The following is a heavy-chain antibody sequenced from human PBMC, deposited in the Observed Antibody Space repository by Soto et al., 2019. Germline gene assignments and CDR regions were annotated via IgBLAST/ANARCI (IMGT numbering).Heavy chain of an antibody. CDR1: GFTFSSYA. CDR3: AKDSLRYFDWLLSPVSYFDY. V-gene: IGHV3-23*01. Sequence: GGSLRLSCAASGFTFSSYAMSWVRQAPGKGLEWVSAISGSGGSTYYADSVKGRFTISRDNSKNTLYLQMNSLRAEDTAVYYCAKDSLRYFDWLLSPVSYFDYWGQGTLVTVSS. J-gene: IGHJ4*02. D-gene: IGHD3-9*01. CDR2: ISGSGGST.